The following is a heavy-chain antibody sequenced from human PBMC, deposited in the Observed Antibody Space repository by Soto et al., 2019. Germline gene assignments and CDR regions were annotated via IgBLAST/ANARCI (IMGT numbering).Heavy chain of an antibody. CDR1: GFPFSNSL. J-gene: IGHJ4*01. CDR3: TTDSYITSIIVRFDY. V-gene: IGHV3-15*07. Sequence: RLSFAAPGFPFSNSLINWVRPAPGKGLEWVGRVKSKNDGGTTDFAAPVKGRFAISRDDSKNMVYLEMNSLQTEDTAIYYCTTDSYITSIIVRFDYWGHGTLVTVSS. D-gene: IGHD3-22*01. CDR2: VKSKNDGGTT.